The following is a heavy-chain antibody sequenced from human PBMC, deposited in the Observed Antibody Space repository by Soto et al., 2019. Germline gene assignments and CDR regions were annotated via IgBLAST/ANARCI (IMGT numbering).Heavy chain of an antibody. CDR2: IYPGDSDT. J-gene: IGHJ1*01. CDR1: GYSFTGYW. CDR3: ARGITGISHPYHLGL. D-gene: IGHD1-1*01. V-gene: IGHV5-51*01. Sequence: EVQLVQSGPEVKKPGESLKISCQGSGYSFTGYWIGWVRQMSGEGLEWMGIIYPGDSDTRYSPSFQSQVTISADKSLRTVFLQLSRLKAADTALYYCARGITGISHPYHLGLWGQGTLVTVSS.